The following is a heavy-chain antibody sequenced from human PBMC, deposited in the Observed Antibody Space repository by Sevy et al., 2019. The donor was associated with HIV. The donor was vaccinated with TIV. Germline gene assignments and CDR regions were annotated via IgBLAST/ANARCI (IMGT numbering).Heavy chain of an antibody. J-gene: IGHJ5*02. CDR2: IDPSDSYT. V-gene: IGHV5-10-1*01. CDR3: ARLGGEQWLDFDP. Sequence: GESLKISCKGSGYSFTSYWISWVRQMPGKGLEWMGRIDPSDSYTNYSPSFQGHVTISADKSISTAYQQWSSLKASDTAMYYCARLGGEQWLDFDPWGQGTLVTVSS. CDR1: GYSFTSYW. D-gene: IGHD6-19*01.